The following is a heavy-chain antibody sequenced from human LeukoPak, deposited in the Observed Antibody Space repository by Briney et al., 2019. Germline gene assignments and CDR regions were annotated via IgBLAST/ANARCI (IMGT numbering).Heavy chain of an antibody. CDR3: ARAGTYCSSTSCGLPSYYYYMDV. V-gene: IGHV1-69*05. Sequence: ASVKVSYKASGGTFSSYAISWVRQAPGQGLEWMGGIIPIFGTANYAQKFQGRVTITTDESTSTAYMELSSLRSEDTAVYYCARAGTYCSSTSCGLPSYYYYMDVWGKGTTVTVSS. CDR2: IIPIFGTA. CDR1: GGTFSSYA. D-gene: IGHD2-2*01. J-gene: IGHJ6*03.